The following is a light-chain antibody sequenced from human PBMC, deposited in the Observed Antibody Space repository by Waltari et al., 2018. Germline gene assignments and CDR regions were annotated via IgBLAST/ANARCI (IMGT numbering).Light chain of an antibody. CDR2: ENS. CDR1: HSNIGSTF. V-gene: IGLV1-47*01. J-gene: IGLJ2*01. Sequence: QSVLTQSPSVSETPGQKIPISCSGSHSNIGSTFVNWYQQVPGTAPKLLIYENSQRPPGVPNRFSASKSGTSASLAISGLQSQDEADYYCAAWDDGLRGPAFGGGTKVTVL. CDR3: AAWDDGLRGPA.